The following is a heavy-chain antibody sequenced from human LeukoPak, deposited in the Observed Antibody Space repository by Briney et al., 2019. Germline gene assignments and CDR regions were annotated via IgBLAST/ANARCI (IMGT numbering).Heavy chain of an antibody. CDR3: ARGTHYSNFHFDY. Sequence: PSETLSLTCAVSGGSISSSNWWSWVRQPPGKGLEWIGEIYHSGSTNYNPSLKSRVTISVDKSKNQFSLKLSSVTAADTAVYYCARGTHYSNFHFDYWGQGTLVTVSS. D-gene: IGHD4-11*01. CDR1: GGSISSSNW. J-gene: IGHJ4*02. V-gene: IGHV4-4*02. CDR2: IYHSGST.